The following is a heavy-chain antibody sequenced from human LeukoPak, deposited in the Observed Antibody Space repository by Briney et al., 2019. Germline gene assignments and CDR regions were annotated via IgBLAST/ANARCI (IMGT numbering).Heavy chain of an antibody. CDR1: GGSFSGYY. J-gene: IGHJ5*02. CDR2: INHSGST. Sequence: SETLSLTCAVYGGSFSGYYWSWIRQPPGKGLEWIGEINHSGSTNYNPSLKSRVTISVDTSKNQFSLKLSSVTAADTALYYCARESNYHGSGTGWFDPWGQGTLVTVSS. D-gene: IGHD3-10*01. V-gene: IGHV4-34*01. CDR3: ARESNYHGSGTGWFDP.